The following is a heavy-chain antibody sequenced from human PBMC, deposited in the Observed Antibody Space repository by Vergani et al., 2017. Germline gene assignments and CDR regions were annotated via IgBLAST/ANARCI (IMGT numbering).Heavy chain of an antibody. CDR3: AREPRRLQLRRGPFDY. CDR1: GYTFTGYY. CDR2: INPNSGGT. Sequence: QVQLVQSGAEVKKPGASVKVSCKASGYTFTGYYMHWVRQAPGQGLEWMGWINPNSGGTNYAQKFQGRVTMTTDTSSSTAYMELSRLRSEDTAVYYCAREPRRLQLRRGPFDYWGQGTLVTVSS. V-gene: IGHV1-2*02. J-gene: IGHJ4*02. D-gene: IGHD5-24*01.